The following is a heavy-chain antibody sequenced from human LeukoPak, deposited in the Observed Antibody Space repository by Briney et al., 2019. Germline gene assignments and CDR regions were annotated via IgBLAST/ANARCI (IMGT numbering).Heavy chain of an antibody. CDR2: IKQDGSEK. J-gene: IGHJ3*02. D-gene: IGHD3-10*01. V-gene: IGHV3-7*01. CDR1: GFTFSSSW. Sequence: PGGSLRLSCVASGFTFSSSWMSWVRQAPGKGLEWVANIKQDGSEKSYVESVRGRFTISRDNAKNLLFLQMNNLRAEDTAVYYCAREAMVRGVPDAFDIWGQGTVVTVSS. CDR3: AREAMVRGVPDAFDI.